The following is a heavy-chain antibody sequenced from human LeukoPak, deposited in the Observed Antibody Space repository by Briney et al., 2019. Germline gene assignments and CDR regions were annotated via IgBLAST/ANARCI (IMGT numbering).Heavy chain of an antibody. CDR2: IYYTGGT. CDR3: ARAPGAFDI. J-gene: IGHJ3*02. V-gene: IGHV4-31*03. Sequence: SETLSLTCTVSGDSITSGSYYWAWIRQHPGKGLEWIGYIYYTGGTHYNPSLKSRLTNSVDTSENHFSLKLSSVTAADTAIYFCARAPGAFDIWGQGTMVTVSS. CDR1: GDSITSGSYY.